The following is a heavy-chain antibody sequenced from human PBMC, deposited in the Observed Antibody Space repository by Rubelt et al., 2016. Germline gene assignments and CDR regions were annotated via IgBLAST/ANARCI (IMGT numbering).Heavy chain of an antibody. J-gene: IGHJ4*02. Sequence: GFTFSSCHMHWVRQAPGKGLEWVAVTSYDGSNKYYGDSVKGRFTTSRDNSKNTLYLQMNSLRVEDTAVYYCAKDFGYCSGGTCYGGDYWGQGILVTVSS. CDR1: GFTFSSCH. D-gene: IGHD2-15*01. CDR3: AKDFGYCSGGTCYGGDY. V-gene: IGHV3-30*18. CDR2: TSYDGSNK.